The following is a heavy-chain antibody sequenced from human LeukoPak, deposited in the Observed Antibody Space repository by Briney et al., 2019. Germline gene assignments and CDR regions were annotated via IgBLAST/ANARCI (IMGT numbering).Heavy chain of an antibody. J-gene: IGHJ5*02. CDR1: GGSISSGGYY. CDR2: IYYSGST. CDR3: VREPQSVGATRFDP. V-gene: IGHV4-31*03. Sequence: NPSETLSLTCTVSGGSISSGGYYWSWIRQHPGKGLEWIGYIYYSGSTYYNPSLKSRVTISVDTSKNQFSLKLSSVTAADTAVYYCVREPQSVGATRFDPWGQGTLVTVSS. D-gene: IGHD1-26*01.